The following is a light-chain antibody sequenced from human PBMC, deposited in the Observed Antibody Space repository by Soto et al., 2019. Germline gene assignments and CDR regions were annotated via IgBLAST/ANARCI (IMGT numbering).Light chain of an antibody. Sequence: EIVMTQSPATLSVSPGERATLSCRASQSVSSNLAWYQQKPGQAPRLLIYGASTRATGIPARLSGSGSGTEFTLTISSLQSEDVAVYYCQQYHNWPPWTFGQGTKVEIK. J-gene: IGKJ1*01. CDR3: QQYHNWPPWT. V-gene: IGKV3-15*01. CDR1: QSVSSN. CDR2: GAS.